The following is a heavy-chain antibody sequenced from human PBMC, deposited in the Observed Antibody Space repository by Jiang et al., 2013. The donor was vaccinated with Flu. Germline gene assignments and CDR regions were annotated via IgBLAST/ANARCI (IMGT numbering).Heavy chain of an antibody. Sequence: EWVGRIKSKIDGETTDYAXPVKGRFTISRDDSRNTLYVQMNSLKIEDTAVYYCTTDGRWDIWGQGTMVTVSS. CDR2: IKSKIDGETT. V-gene: IGHV3-15*07. CDR3: TTDGRWDI. J-gene: IGHJ3*02. D-gene: IGHD1-1*01.